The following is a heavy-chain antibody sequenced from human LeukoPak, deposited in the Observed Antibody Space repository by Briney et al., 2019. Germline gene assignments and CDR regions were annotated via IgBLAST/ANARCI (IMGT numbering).Heavy chain of an antibody. J-gene: IGHJ4*02. CDR1: GSRFTSYW. CDR2: IDPSDSYT. CDR3: ARDYGDYDFDY. Sequence: GEPLRISCKGSGSRFTSYWISWVRQMPGKGLEWMGRIDPSDSYTNYSPSFQGHVTISADKSISTAYLQWSSLKASDTAMYYCARDYGDYDFDYWGQGTLVTVSS. D-gene: IGHD4-17*01. V-gene: IGHV5-10-1*01.